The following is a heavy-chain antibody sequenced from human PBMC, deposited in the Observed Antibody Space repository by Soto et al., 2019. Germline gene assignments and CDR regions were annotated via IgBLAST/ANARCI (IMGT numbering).Heavy chain of an antibody. Sequence: QVQLQQWGAGLLKPSETLSLTCAVYGGSFSGYYWSWIRQPPGKGLEWVGEINHSGSTNYNPSLTSQVTISVDSSKNQCSLKLSSVTAADTAVYYCARGRGGGHRLGGYYYYMDVWGKGTTVTVSS. J-gene: IGHJ6*03. V-gene: IGHV4-34*01. D-gene: IGHD2-15*01. CDR3: ARGRGGGHRLGGYYYYMDV. CDR2: INHSGST. CDR1: GGSFSGYY.